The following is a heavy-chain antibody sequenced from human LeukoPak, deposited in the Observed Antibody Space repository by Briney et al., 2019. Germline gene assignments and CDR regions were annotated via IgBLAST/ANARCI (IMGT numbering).Heavy chain of an antibody. CDR1: GGSISSSSYY. V-gene: IGHV4-39*01. CDR2: IYYSGST. D-gene: IGHD3-22*01. CDR3: ARTYYYDSSGDYWALYYFDY. J-gene: IGHJ4*02. Sequence: SETLSLTCTVSGGSISSSSYYWGWIRQPPGKGLEWIGSIYYSGSTYYNPSLKGRVTISVDTSRNQFSLKLSSVTAADTAVYYCARTYYYDSSGDYWALYYFDYGGQGTLVTVSS.